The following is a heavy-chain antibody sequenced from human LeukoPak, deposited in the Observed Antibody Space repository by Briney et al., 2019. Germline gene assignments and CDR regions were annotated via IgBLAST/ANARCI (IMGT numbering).Heavy chain of an antibody. CDR3: VRVKLGTGIYKALDY. V-gene: IGHV3-23*01. D-gene: IGHD1-26*01. Sequence: GGSLRLSCADSGINFNTYVMNWVRQAPGKGLEWVASSSGSGDRTYYADSVKGRFTISRDNSNNTLFLQMDSLRAEDTAVYYCVRVKLGTGIYKALDYWGQGTLVTVPS. CDR2: SSGSGDRT. J-gene: IGHJ4*02. CDR1: GINFNTYV.